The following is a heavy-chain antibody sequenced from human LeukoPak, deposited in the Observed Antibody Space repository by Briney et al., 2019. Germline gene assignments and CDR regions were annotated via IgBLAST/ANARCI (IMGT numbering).Heavy chain of an antibody. CDR3: ASAPTLAYCGGDCYFFQH. CDR1: GFTVSSNY. CDR2: IYSGGST. V-gene: IGHV3-53*01. J-gene: IGHJ1*01. Sequence: GGSLRLSCAASGFTVSSNYLSWVRQAPGEGLEWVSVIYSGGSTYYADSVKGRFTISRDNSKNTPYLEMNSLRAEDTAVYYCASAPTLAYCGGDCYFFQHWGQGTLVTVSS. D-gene: IGHD2-21*02.